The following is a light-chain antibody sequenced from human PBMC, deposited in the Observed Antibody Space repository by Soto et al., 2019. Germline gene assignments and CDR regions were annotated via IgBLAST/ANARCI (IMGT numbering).Light chain of an antibody. CDR3: QQRCNWPRT. V-gene: IGKV3-11*01. CDR1: QSVSRY. CDR2: DAS. Sequence: IVLTKSPATLSLSPAQSATLSCRASQSVSRYLAWYQQKPGQAPRLLIYDASSMASGIPARFSGSGSGTDFTLTIGSLEPEDFATYYCQQRCNWPRTFGQGTKVDIK. J-gene: IGKJ1*01.